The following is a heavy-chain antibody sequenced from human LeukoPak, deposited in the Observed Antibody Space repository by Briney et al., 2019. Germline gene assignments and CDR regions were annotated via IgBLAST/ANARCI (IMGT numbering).Heavy chain of an antibody. D-gene: IGHD5-12*01. CDR3: ARGSAYSGYDLDI. CDR2: IYYSGST. CDR1: GGSVSSGSYY. V-gene: IGHV4-61*01. J-gene: IGHJ4*02. Sequence: SETLSLTCTVSGGSVSSGSYYWSWIRQPPGKGLEWIGYIYYSGSTNYNPSLKSRVTISVDTSKNQFSLKLSSVTAADTAVYYCARGSAYSGYDLDIWGQGTLVTVSS.